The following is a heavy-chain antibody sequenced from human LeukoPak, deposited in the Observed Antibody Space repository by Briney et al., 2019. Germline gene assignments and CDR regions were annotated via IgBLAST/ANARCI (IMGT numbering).Heavy chain of an antibody. V-gene: IGHV1-46*01. CDR3: ARSDQTYYDILTGYADFDY. D-gene: IGHD3-9*01. J-gene: IGHJ4*02. Sequence: ASVKVSCKASGYTFTSYYMHWVRQAPGQGLEWMGIINPSGGSTSYAQKFQGRVTMTRDTSTSTVYMELSSLRSEDTAVYYCARSDQTYYDILTGYADFDYWGQGTLVTVSS. CDR1: GYTFTSYY. CDR2: INPSGGST.